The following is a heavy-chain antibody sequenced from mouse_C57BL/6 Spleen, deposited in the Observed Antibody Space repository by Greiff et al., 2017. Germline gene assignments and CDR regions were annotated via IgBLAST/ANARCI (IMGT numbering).Heavy chain of an antibody. J-gene: IGHJ2*01. V-gene: IGHV1-82*01. CDR3: ARGDYYCSSYGY. CDR1: GYAFRRSW. D-gene: IGHD1-1*01. CDR2: IYPGDGDT. Sequence: QVQLKESGPELVKPGASVKISCKASGYAFRRSWMNWVKQRPGKGLEWIGRIYPGDGDTNYNGKFKGNATLTAAKSSSTAYMQLSSLTSEDSAVYFCARGDYYCSSYGYWGQGTTLTVSS.